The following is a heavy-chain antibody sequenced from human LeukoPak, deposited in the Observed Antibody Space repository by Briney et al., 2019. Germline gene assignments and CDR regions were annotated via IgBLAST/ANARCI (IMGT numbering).Heavy chain of an antibody. D-gene: IGHD1-1*01. CDR2: IAHDHSQI. J-gene: IGHJ4*02. CDR1: GFAYNNYV. V-gene: IGHV3-30*04. CDR3: ARDPTLGPPDYFDP. Sequence: GGSLRLSCAASGFAYNNYVIHWIRQAPGKGLEWVAVIAHDHSQIYYADSVQGRFTISRDNSMNMLYLQMNSLRAEDTAVYFCARDPTLGPPDYFDPWGQGTLVTVSS.